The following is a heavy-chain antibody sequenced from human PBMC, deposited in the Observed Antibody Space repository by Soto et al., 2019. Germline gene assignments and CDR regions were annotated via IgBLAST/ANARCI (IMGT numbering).Heavy chain of an antibody. Sequence: SVKVSCKASGFTFTSSAVQWVRQARGQRLEWIGWIVVGSGNTNYAQKFQERVTITRDMSTSTAYMELSSVTAADTAVYYCAGVVIGAYFDYWGQGTLVTVSS. V-gene: IGHV1-58*01. CDR2: IVVGSGNT. CDR1: GFTFTSSA. J-gene: IGHJ4*02. CDR3: AGVVIGAYFDY. D-gene: IGHD2-15*01.